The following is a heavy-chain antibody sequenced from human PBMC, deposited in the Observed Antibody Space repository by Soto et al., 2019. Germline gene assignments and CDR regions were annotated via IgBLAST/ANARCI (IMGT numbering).Heavy chain of an antibody. CDR3: ARPPVKIFGVVTPFDY. CDR1: GYSFTSYW. D-gene: IGHD3-3*01. V-gene: IGHV5-51*01. Sequence: GESLKISCKGSGYSFTSYWIGWVRQMPGKGLEWMGIIYPGDSDTRYSPSFQGQATISADKSISTAYLQWSSLKASDTAMYYCARPPVKIFGVVTPFDYWGQGTMVTVST. J-gene: IGHJ4*02. CDR2: IYPGDSDT.